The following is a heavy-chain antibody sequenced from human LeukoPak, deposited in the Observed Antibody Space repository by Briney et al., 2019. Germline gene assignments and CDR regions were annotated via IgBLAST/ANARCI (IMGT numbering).Heavy chain of an antibody. D-gene: IGHD3-22*01. J-gene: IGHJ4*02. CDR3: ARGGSYYYDSSGYYQAKGFDY. V-gene: IGHV4-4*07. CDR2: IYTSGST. CDR1: GGSISSYY. Sequence: SETLSLTCTVSGGSISSYYWSWIRQPAGKGLEWIGRIYTSGSTNYNPSLKSRVTISVDTSKNQFSLKLSSVTAADTALYYCARGGSYYYDSSGYYQAKGFDYWGQGTLVTVSS.